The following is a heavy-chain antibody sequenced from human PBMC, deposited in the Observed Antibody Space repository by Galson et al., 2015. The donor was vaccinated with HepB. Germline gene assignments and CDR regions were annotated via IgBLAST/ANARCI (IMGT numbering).Heavy chain of an antibody. CDR2: ISYDGSNK. CDR1: GFTFSSYG. Sequence: SLRLSCAASGFTFSSYGMHWVRQAPGKGLEWVAVISYDGSNKYYADSVKGRFTISRDNSKNTLYLQMNSLRAEDTAVYYCAKDQFFQKRSLSDSSGYYPDYWGQGTLVTVSS. D-gene: IGHD3-22*01. CDR3: AKDQFFQKRSLSDSSGYYPDY. V-gene: IGHV3-30*18. J-gene: IGHJ4*02.